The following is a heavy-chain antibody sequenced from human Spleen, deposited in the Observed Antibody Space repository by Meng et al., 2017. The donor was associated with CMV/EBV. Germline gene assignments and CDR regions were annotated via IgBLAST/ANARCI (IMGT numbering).Heavy chain of an antibody. Sequence: LSCAASGFTFSSYWMSWVRQAPGKGLEWVANIKQDGSEKYYVDSVKGRFTISRDNAKNSLYLQMNSLRAEDTAVYYCARELTWFGELLSVGARVYYYYGMDVWGQGTTVTVSS. CDR1: GFTFSSYW. CDR2: IKQDGSEK. J-gene: IGHJ6*02. V-gene: IGHV3-7*01. CDR3: ARELTWFGELLSVGARVYYYYGMDV. D-gene: IGHD3-10*01.